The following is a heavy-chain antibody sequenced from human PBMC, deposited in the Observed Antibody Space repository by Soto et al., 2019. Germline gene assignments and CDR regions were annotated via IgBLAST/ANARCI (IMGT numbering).Heavy chain of an antibody. D-gene: IGHD2-2*01. CDR1: GFSFSTYA. CDR3: AKEKCSRDFFDY. V-gene: IGHV3-23*01. CDR2: ISGSGGRT. Sequence: PGGSLRLSCAAFGFSFSTYAMSWVRQAPGRGLEWVSAISGSGGRTHYADSVKGRFTISRDNSKNTLYLQMNSLRAEVTAVYYCAKEKCSRDFFDYWGQGTLVTVSS. J-gene: IGHJ4*02.